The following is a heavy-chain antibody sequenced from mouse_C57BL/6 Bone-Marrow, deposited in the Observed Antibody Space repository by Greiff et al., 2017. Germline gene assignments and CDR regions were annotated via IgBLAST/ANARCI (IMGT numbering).Heavy chain of an antibody. CDR1: GFTFTDYY. J-gene: IGHJ2*01. CDR3: ARYRSWYYFDY. V-gene: IGHV7-3*01. Sequence: EVKLMESGGGLVQPGGSLSLSCAASGFTFTDYYMSWVRQPPGKALEWLGFIRNKANGYTTEYSASVKGRFTISRDNSQSILYLQMNALRAEDSATYYCARYRSWYYFDYWGQGTTLTVSS. D-gene: IGHD1-1*01. CDR2: IRNKANGYTT.